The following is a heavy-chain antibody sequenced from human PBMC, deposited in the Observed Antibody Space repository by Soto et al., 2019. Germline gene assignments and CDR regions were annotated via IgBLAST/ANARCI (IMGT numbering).Heavy chain of an antibody. Sequence: GGSLRLSCAASGFTFDDYGMSWVRQAPGKGLEWVSGINWNGGSTGYADSVKGRFTISRDNAKNSLYLQMNSLRAEDTALYYCARDLFSGYDNDAFDIRGQGTMVTVSS. CDR2: INWNGGST. CDR1: GFTFDDYG. V-gene: IGHV3-20*04. D-gene: IGHD5-12*01. J-gene: IGHJ3*02. CDR3: ARDLFSGYDNDAFDI.